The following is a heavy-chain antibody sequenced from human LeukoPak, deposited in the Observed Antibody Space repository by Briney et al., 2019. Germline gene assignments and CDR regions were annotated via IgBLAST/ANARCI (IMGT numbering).Heavy chain of an antibody. CDR3: ARERLSSGWFDY. CDR2: INHSGST. J-gene: IGHJ4*02. V-gene: IGHV4-34*01. D-gene: IGHD6-19*01. CDR1: GGSFSGYY. Sequence: SETLSLTCAVYGGSFSGYYWSWIRQPPGKGLEWIGEINHSGSTNYNPSLKSRVTISVDTSKNQFSLKLSSVTAADTAIYYCARERLSSGWFDYWGQGTLVTVSS.